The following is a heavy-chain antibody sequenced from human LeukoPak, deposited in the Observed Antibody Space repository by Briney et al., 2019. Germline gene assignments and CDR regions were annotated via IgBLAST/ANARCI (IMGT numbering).Heavy chain of an antibody. J-gene: IGHJ4*02. V-gene: IGHV3-23*01. Sequence: PGGSLRLSCAASGFTFSSYAMSWVRQAPGKGLEWVSAISGSGGSTYYADSVKGRFTISRDNSKNTLYLQMNSLRAEDTAVYYCARAKRWFGKFSTDYWGQGTLVTVSS. CDR2: ISGSGGST. CDR3: ARAKRWFGKFSTDY. CDR1: GFTFSSYA. D-gene: IGHD3-10*01.